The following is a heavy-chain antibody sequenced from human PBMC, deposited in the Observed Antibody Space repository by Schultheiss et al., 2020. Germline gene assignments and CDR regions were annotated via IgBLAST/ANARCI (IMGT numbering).Heavy chain of an antibody. CDR1: GFTFSSYW. CDR3: ARVVAAAGQVPDAFDI. CDR2: IKQDGSEK. Sequence: GGSLRLSCAASGFTFSSYWMSWVRQAPGKGLEWVANIKQDGSEKYYVDSVKGRFTISRDNAKNSLYLQMNSLRAEDTAVYYCARVVAAAGQVPDAFDIWGQGTMVTVSS. D-gene: IGHD6-13*01. J-gene: IGHJ3*02. V-gene: IGHV3-7*01.